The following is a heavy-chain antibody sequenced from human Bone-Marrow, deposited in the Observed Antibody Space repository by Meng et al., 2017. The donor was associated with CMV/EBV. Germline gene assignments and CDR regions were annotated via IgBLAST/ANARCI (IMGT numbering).Heavy chain of an antibody. CDR3: ARLSMSGMDV. Sequence: SETLSLTCTVSGGSVSSGSYYWSWIRQPPGKGLEWIGSIYYSGSTYYNPSLKSRVTISVDTSKNQFSLKLSSVTAADTAVYYCARLSMSGMDVWGQGTTVTVSS. CDR1: GGSVSSGSYY. J-gene: IGHJ6*02. D-gene: IGHD2-21*01. CDR2: IYYSGST. V-gene: IGHV4-39*07.